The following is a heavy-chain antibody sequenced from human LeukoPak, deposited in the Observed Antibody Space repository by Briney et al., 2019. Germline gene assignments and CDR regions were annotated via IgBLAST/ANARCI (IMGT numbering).Heavy chain of an antibody. CDR1: GFTFSSYS. CDR2: ISSSSSYI. Sequence: GGSLRLSCAASGFTFSSYSMNWVRQAPGKGLEWVSSISSSSSYIYYADSVKGRFTVSRDNAKNSLYLQMNSLRAEDTAVYYCARDPKGGYSYGWGAFDIWGHGTMVTVSS. V-gene: IGHV3-21*01. J-gene: IGHJ3*02. CDR3: ARDPKGGYSYGWGAFDI. D-gene: IGHD5-18*01.